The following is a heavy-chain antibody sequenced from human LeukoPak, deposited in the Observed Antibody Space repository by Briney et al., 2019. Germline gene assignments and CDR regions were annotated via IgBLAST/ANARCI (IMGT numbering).Heavy chain of an antibody. J-gene: IGHJ6*02. CDR1: GASISSSY. V-gene: IGHV4-59*01. CDR3: ARAQVDYNNGPGSQGYYSYGMDV. CDR2: IYYSGIT. D-gene: IGHD4-11*01. Sequence: KLPETLSLTCTVSGASISSSYWSWIRQPPGRGLEWIGYIYYSGITNYHPSLKSRVTISVDTSRNQFSLKLSSVTTADTAVYYCARAQVDYNNGPGSQGYYSYGMDVWGQGTTVTVSS.